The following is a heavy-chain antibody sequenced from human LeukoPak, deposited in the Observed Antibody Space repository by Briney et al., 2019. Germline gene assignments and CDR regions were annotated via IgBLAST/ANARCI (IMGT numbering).Heavy chain of an antibody. CDR3: ARGPHVLRYFDWLLPNNWFDP. CDR2: IYTSGST. CDR1: GGSISSGSHY. D-gene: IGHD3-9*01. V-gene: IGHV4-61*02. Sequence: PSETLSLTCTVSGGSISSGSHYWSWIRQPAWKGLEWIGRIYTSGSTNYNPSLKSRVTISVDTSKNQFSLKLSSVTAADTAVYYCARGPHVLRYFDWLLPNNWFDPWGQGTLVTVSS. J-gene: IGHJ5*02.